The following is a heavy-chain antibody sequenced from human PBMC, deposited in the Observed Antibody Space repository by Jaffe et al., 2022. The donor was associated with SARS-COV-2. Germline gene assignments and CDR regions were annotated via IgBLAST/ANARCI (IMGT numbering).Heavy chain of an antibody. V-gene: IGHV4-34*01. Sequence: QVQLQQWGAGLLKPSETLSLTCAVYGGSFSGYYWSWIRQPPGKGLEWIGEINHSGSTNYNPSLKSRVTISVDTSKNQFSLKLSSVTAADTAVYYCASRGSTSCYSHSQIKDCFWFDPWGQGTLVTVSS. CDR3: ASRGSTSCYSHSQIKDCFWFDP. D-gene: IGHD2-2*01. CDR2: INHSGST. CDR1: GGSFSGYY. J-gene: IGHJ5*02.